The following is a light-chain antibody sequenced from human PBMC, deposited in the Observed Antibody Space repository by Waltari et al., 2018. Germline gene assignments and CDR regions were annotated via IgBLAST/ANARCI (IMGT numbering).Light chain of an antibody. V-gene: IGLV2-23*02. J-gene: IGLJ3*02. CDR3: CSYAGDTTWV. Sequence: QSALTQPASVSGSPGQSITISCTGTSSDVGNYNLVSWYQQHPGKAPKFMIYEVTKRPSGVSDRFSGSKSGNTASLTISGLQAEDEAVYYCCSYAGDTTWVFGGGTKLTVL. CDR2: EVT. CDR1: SSDVGNYNL.